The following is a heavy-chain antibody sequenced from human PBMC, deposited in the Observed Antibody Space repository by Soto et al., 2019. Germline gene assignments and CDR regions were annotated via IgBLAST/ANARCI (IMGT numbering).Heavy chain of an antibody. V-gene: IGHV3-23*01. Sequence: GGSLRLSCAASGFTFGTYAMSWVRQAPGQGLEWVSAISGSGGSTYNADSVKGRFTSSRDNPKNTLYLQMNSLRAEDTAVYYCAKEISTSCRGWGFDYWGQGTLVTVSS. CDR3: AKEISTSCRGWGFDY. CDR1: GFTFGTYA. CDR2: ISGSGGST. J-gene: IGHJ4*02. D-gene: IGHD2-2*01.